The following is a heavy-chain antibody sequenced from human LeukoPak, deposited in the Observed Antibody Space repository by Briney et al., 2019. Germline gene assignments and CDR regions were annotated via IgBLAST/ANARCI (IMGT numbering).Heavy chain of an antibody. V-gene: IGHV3-33*01. CDR1: GFTFSCYV. Sequence: GRPLRLSCAPGGFTFSCYVVHGLRQAPGRGLEWGAVVWYYGNNKYYAESVKSRFTITRDNYPTTLYLQMNSLRVDDTAVYYSARALPGAAVYYGMDVWGQGTTVTVSS. CDR2: VWYYGNNK. CDR3: ARALPGAAVYYGMDV. J-gene: IGHJ6*02. D-gene: IGHD6-13*01.